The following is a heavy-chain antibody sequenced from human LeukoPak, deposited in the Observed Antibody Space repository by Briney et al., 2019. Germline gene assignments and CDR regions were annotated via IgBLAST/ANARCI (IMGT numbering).Heavy chain of an antibody. Sequence: GGSLRLSCAASGFTFSSYWMHWVRQAPGKGLVWVSRINSDGSSTSYADSVKGRFTISRDNAKNTMYLQMNSLRAEDTAVYYCARSGYYYDSSGYYYVFDYWGQGTLVTVSS. D-gene: IGHD3-22*01. V-gene: IGHV3-74*01. CDR1: GFTFSSYW. CDR2: INSDGSST. J-gene: IGHJ4*02. CDR3: ARSGYYYDSSGYYYVFDY.